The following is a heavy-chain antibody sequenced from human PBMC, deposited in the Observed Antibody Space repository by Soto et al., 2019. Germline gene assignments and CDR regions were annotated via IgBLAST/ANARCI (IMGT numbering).Heavy chain of an antibody. Sequence: SVKVSFKTSGGTFSSYAISWGRQAPGQGLEWMGGIIPIFGTANYAQKFQGRVTITADESTSTAYMELSSLRSEDTAVYYCATTKTNWSGYVYWGQGTLVTVS. CDR3: ATTKTNWSGYVY. J-gene: IGHJ4*02. V-gene: IGHV1-69*13. CDR1: GGTFSSYA. CDR2: IIPIFGTA. D-gene: IGHD3-3*01.